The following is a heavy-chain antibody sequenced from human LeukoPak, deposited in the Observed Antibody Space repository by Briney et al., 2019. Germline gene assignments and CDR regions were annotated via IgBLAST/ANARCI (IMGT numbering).Heavy chain of an antibody. CDR3: ARYNGFNSYFIDY. V-gene: IGHV3-33*03. Sequence: GGSLRLSCAASGFTFSSYGMHWVRQAPGRGLEWVAMIFHDGATIHYSDSIKGRFTTSRDNSNNILSLQMVSLRADDTCVYYCARYNGFNSYFIDYWGQGTLVTVSS. J-gene: IGHJ4*02. CDR1: GFTFSSYG. D-gene: IGHD5-12*01. CDR2: IFHDGATI.